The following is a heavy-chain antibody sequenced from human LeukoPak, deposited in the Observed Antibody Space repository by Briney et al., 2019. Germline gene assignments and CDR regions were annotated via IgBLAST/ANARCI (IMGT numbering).Heavy chain of an antibody. V-gene: IGHV3-7*03. CDR1: GFTFSSYW. Sequence: GGSLRLSCAASGFTFSSYWMSWVRQAPGKGLEWVANIKQDGSEKYYVDSVKGRFTISRDNAKNTLYLQMNSLRAEDTAVYYCAKEATTVISDFDYWGQGTLVTVSS. D-gene: IGHD4-11*01. CDR3: AKEATTVISDFDY. CDR2: IKQDGSEK. J-gene: IGHJ4*02.